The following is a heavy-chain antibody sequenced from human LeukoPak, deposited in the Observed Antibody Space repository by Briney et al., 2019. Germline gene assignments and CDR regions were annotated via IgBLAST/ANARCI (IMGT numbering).Heavy chain of an antibody. V-gene: IGHV4-38-2*02. CDR2: IYHSGST. CDR1: SYSISSGYY. D-gene: IGHD3-3*01. Sequence: SETLSLTCTVSSYSISSGYYWGWIRQPPGKGLEWIGSIYHSGSTYYNPSLKSRVTISVDTSKNQFSLKLSSVTAADTAVYYCARNSIDFWSGYFYYMDVWGKGTTVTVSS. CDR3: ARNSIDFWSGYFYYMDV. J-gene: IGHJ6*03.